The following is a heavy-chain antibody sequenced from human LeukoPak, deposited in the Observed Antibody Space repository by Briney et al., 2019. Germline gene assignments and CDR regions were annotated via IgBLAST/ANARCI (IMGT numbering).Heavy chain of an antibody. J-gene: IGHJ4*02. Sequence: GGSLRLSCAASGFNFSDYYMSWIRQAPGKGLEWVSYISSTGTTGYYADSVKGRFTISRDNAKNSLYLQMNSLRAEDTAVYYCAKEYYYDSVLDYWGQGTLVTVSS. D-gene: IGHD3-22*01. CDR2: ISSTGTTG. CDR3: AKEYYYDSVLDY. CDR1: GFNFSDYY. V-gene: IGHV3-11*04.